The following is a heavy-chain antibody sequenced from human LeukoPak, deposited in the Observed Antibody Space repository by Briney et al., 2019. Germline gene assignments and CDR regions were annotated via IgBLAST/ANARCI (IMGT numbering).Heavy chain of an antibody. CDR1: GYTFTGYY. D-gene: IGHD5-24*01. CDR3: ARDADGYNLDY. J-gene: IGHJ4*02. CDR2: INPSGGST. Sequence: ASVKVSCKASGYTFTGYYMHWVRQAPGQGLEWMGWINPSGGSTSYAQKFQGRVTMTRDMSTSTVYMELSSLRSEDTAVYYCARDADGYNLDYWGQGTLVTVSS. V-gene: IGHV1-46*01.